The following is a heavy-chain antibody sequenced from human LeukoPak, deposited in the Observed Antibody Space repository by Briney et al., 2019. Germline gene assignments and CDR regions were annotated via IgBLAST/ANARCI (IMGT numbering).Heavy chain of an antibody. D-gene: IGHD6-13*01. V-gene: IGHV3-74*01. CDR2: INSDGSST. J-gene: IGHJ4*02. CDR3: ARKAAGLTFDY. CDR1: GFTFGSYW. Sequence: GGSLRLSCAASGFTFGSYWMHWVRQAPGKGLVWVSRINSDGSSTNYADSVKGRFTISRGNAENTLYLQMNSLRAEDTAVYYCARKAAGLTFDYWGQGTLVTVSS.